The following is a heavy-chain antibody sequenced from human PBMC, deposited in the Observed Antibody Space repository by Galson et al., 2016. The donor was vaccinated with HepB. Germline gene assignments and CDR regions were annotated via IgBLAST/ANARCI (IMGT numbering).Heavy chain of an antibody. D-gene: IGHD3-16*01. Sequence: QSGAEVKKPGNSLRISCKGSAYGFTDYWIGWVRQMPGKGLEWMGSIYPGDSDTRYNPSFQGQVTISADKSVNTGYLQWSSLKATDTAMYYCARDYGRLGLDVWGQGTTVTISS. CDR2: IYPGDSDT. CDR3: ARDYGRLGLDV. CDR1: AYGFTDYW. V-gene: IGHV5-51*01. J-gene: IGHJ6*02.